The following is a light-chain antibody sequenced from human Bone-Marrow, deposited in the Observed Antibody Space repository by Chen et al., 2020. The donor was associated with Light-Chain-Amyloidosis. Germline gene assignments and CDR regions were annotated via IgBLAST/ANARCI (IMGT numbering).Light chain of an antibody. Sequence: SSVLTQPSSVSVAPGQTATIACGGNNIGSTSVHWYQQTPGQAPLLVVYDDSDRPSGITGRLSGSNSGNTATLTISRVEAGDEADYYCQVWDRSSDRPVFGGGTKLTVL. J-gene: IGLJ3*02. CDR3: QVWDRSSDRPV. V-gene: IGLV3-21*02. CDR2: DDS. CDR1: NIGSTS.